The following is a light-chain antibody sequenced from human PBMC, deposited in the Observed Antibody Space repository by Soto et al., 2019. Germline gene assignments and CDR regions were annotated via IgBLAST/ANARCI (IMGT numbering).Light chain of an antibody. V-gene: IGKV1-39*01. CDR2: GAS. Sequence: IQVTHGPSALSPSVGNRFTITCPERKGISSYLNWYQQKPGQAPKLLIYGASSLASGVPYRFSGSGSGTDFTLSISRLEAEDVAVYYCQQYYSSPLTFGGGTKVDIK. CDR3: QQYYSSPLT. J-gene: IGKJ4*01. CDR1: KGISSY.